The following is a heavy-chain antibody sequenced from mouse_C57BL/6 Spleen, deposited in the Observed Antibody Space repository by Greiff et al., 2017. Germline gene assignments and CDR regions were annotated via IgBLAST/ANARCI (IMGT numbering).Heavy chain of an antibody. V-gene: IGHV1-15*01. D-gene: IGHD6-1*01. J-gene: IGHJ2*01. CDR2: IDPETGGT. Sequence: QVQLQQSGAELVRPGASVTLSCKASGYTFTDYELHWVKQTPVHGLEWIGAIDPETGGTAYNQKFKGKAILTADKSSSTAYMELRSLTSEDSAVYYCSSGPLYYCDYWGQGTTLTVSS. CDR3: SSGPLYYCDY. CDR1: GYTFTDYE.